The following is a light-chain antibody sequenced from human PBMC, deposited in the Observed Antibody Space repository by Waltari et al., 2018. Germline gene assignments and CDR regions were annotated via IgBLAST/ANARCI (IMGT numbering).Light chain of an antibody. CDR2: LGS. CDR3: MQALQFT. V-gene: IGKV2-28*01. CDR1: QSLLHSNGYNY. Sequence: DIVMTQSPLSLPVTPGESASISCRSSQSLLHSNGYNYLDWYLQKPGQSPQLLIYLGSNRASGVPDRFSGSGSGTDFTLKISRVEAEDVGVYYCMQALQFTFGPGTKVDIK. J-gene: IGKJ3*01.